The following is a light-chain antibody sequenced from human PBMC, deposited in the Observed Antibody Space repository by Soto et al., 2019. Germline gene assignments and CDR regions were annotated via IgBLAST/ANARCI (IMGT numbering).Light chain of an antibody. V-gene: IGKV1-39*01. CDR3: QHSYSTPRT. J-gene: IGKJ1*01. Sequence: EIQMTQSPSSLSASVGDRVTITCRASQSISSYLNWYQQKPGKAPKLLIYAASSLQSGVPSRFSGSGSGTDFTLTISSLQPEDFATYYCQHSYSTPRTFGQGTKVDIK. CDR1: QSISSY. CDR2: AAS.